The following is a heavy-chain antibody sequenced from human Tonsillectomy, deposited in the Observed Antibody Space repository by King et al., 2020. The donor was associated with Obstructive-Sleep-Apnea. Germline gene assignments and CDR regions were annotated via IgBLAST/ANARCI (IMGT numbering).Heavy chain of an antibody. CDR1: GYTFTSYY. Sequence: QLVQSGAEVKKPGASVKVSCKASGYTFTSYYMHWVRQAPGQGLEWMGIINPSGGSTSYAQKFQGRVTMTRETSTSTVYMELRSLRSEDTAVYYCARDPGDRKFDPWGQGTLVTVSS. V-gene: IGHV1-46*01. CDR3: ARDPGDRKFDP. CDR2: INPSGGST. D-gene: IGHD2-21*01. J-gene: IGHJ5*02.